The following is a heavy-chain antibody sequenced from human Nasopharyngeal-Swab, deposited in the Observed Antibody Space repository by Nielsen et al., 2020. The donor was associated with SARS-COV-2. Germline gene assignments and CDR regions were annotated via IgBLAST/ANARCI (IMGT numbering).Heavy chain of an antibody. J-gene: IGHJ3*02. Sequence: ASVKVSCKASGYTFTSYDINWVRQATGQGLEWMGWMNPNSGNTGYAQKFQGRVTMTRNTSISTAYMELSSLRSEDTAVYYCAVDGVGATPREYAFDIWGQGTKVTVSS. V-gene: IGHV1-8*01. CDR3: AVDGVGATPREYAFDI. D-gene: IGHD1-26*01. CDR2: MNPNSGNT. CDR1: GYTFTSYD.